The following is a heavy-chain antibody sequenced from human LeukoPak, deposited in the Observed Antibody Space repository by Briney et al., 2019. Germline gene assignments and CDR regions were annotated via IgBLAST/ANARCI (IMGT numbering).Heavy chain of an antibody. CDR3: ARDQYYYYSTSNYRGLDY. CDR1: GGSISSSNW. V-gene: IGHV4-4*02. Sequence: SETLSLTCAVSGGSISSSNWWSWVRQPPGKGLEWIGEIYHSGSTNYNPSLKSRVTISVDKSENQFSLKLSSVTAADTAVYYCARDQYYYYSTSNYRGLDYWGRGLLVTVPS. CDR2: IYHSGST. D-gene: IGHD3-22*01. J-gene: IGHJ4*02.